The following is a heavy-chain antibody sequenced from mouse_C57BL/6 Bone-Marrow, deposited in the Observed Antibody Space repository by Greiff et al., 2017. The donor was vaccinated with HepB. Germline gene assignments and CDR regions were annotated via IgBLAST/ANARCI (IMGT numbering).Heavy chain of an antibody. V-gene: IGHV5-12*01. CDR1: GFTFSDYY. J-gene: IGHJ3*01. CDR3: ARHYLFAY. Sequence: DVMLVESGGGLVQPGGSLKLSCAASGFTFSDYYMYWVRQTPEKRLEWVAYISNGGGSTYYPDTVKGRFTISRDNAKNTLYLQMSRLKSEDTAMYYCARHYLFAYWGQGTLVTVSA. CDR2: ISNGGGST.